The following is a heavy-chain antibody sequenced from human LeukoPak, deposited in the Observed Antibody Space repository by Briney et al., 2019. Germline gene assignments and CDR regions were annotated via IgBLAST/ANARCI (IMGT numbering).Heavy chain of an antibody. Sequence: SETLSLTCTVSGGSISSSSYYWGWIRQPPGKGLEWIGSIYYSGSTYYNPSLKSRVTISVDTSKNQFSLNLSSVTAADTAVYYCARGVAARLGFYFDYWGQGTLVTVSS. D-gene: IGHD6-6*01. CDR1: GGSISSSSYY. J-gene: IGHJ4*02. CDR2: IYYSGST. V-gene: IGHV4-39*01. CDR3: ARGVAARLGFYFDY.